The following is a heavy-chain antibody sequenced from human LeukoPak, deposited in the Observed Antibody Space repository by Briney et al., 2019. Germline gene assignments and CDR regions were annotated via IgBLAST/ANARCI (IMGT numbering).Heavy chain of an antibody. CDR2: IYYSGST. CDR3: ARLNRYQPYWFDP. J-gene: IGHJ5*02. CDR1: GGSISTYY. D-gene: IGHD2-2*01. V-gene: IGHV4-59*01. Sequence: SETLSLTCTVSGGSISTYYWSWIRQPPGKGLEWIGYIYYSGSTNYNPSLRSRVTILIDTSENQFSLKLNSVTAADTAVYYCARLNRYQPYWFDPWGQGTLVTVSS.